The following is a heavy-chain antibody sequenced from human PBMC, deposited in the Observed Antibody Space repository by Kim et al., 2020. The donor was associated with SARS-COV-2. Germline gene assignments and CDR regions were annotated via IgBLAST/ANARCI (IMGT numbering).Heavy chain of an antibody. CDR1: GASISSSNYF. CDR3: GRGVWFGGSYDAFDM. CDR2: IYYSGST. V-gene: IGHV4-39*07. D-gene: IGHD3-10*01. J-gene: IGHJ3*02. Sequence: SETLSLTCTVSGASISSSNYFWGWIRQPPGKGLESIGSIYYSGSTNYNPSLKSRVTISVDTSKNQFSLRLSSVTAADTAVYYCGRGVWFGGSYDAFDMWGQGTMVTVSS.